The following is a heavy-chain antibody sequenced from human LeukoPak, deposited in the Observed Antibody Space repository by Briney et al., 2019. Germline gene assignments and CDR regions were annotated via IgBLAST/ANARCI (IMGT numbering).Heavy chain of an antibody. CDR2: ISAYNGNT. Sequence: ASVKVSFKASGYTFSSCGISWVRQAPGQRLEWMGWISAYNGNTNYAQKLQGRVTMTTDTSTSTAYMELRSLRSDDTAVYYCARDWENCSGGSCYAAYNWFDPWGQGTLVTVSS. CDR3: ARDWENCSGGSCYAAYNWFDP. V-gene: IGHV1-18*01. J-gene: IGHJ5*02. CDR1: GYTFSSCG. D-gene: IGHD2-15*01.